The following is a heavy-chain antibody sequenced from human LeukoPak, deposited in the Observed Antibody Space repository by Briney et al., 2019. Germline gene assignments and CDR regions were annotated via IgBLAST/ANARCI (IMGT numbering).Heavy chain of an antibody. J-gene: IGHJ5*02. Sequence: VASVKVSCKASGYTFTSYGISWVRQAPGQGLEWMGWISTYNGDTDYTQKLQGRVTMTTETSTSTAYMELRSLRSDDTAVYYCARERSPEVSRQQQLPWFDPWGQGTLVTVSS. CDR3: ARERSPEVSRQQQLPWFDP. V-gene: IGHV1-18*01. CDR2: ISTYNGDT. CDR1: GYTFTSYG. D-gene: IGHD6-13*01.